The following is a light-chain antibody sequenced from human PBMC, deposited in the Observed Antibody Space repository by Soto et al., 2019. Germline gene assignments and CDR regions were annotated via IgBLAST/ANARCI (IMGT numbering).Light chain of an antibody. CDR1: SSDVGSHNL. Sequence: QSALTQPASVSGSPGQSVTISCTGTSSDVGSHNLVCWYQQHPGQDPKLMISEVTKRPLGVSTRFSASKSGNPASLTISGLQAEDEADYYCCSYGGSRAVFGGGTQLTVL. CDR3: CSYGGSRAV. J-gene: IGLJ7*01. V-gene: IGLV2-23*02. CDR2: EVT.